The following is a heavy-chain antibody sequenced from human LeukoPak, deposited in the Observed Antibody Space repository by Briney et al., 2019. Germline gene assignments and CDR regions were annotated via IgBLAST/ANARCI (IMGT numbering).Heavy chain of an antibody. Sequence: PGRSLRLSCAASGFTFSSYGMHWVRQAPGKGLEWVAVIWYDGSNKYYADSVKGRFTISRDNSKNTLYLQMNSLRAEDTAMYYCARGVADYYDSSGYQNWGQGTLVTVSS. CDR2: IWYDGSNK. J-gene: IGHJ4*02. V-gene: IGHV3-33*01. CDR3: ARGVADYYDSSGYQN. CDR1: GFTFSSYG. D-gene: IGHD3-22*01.